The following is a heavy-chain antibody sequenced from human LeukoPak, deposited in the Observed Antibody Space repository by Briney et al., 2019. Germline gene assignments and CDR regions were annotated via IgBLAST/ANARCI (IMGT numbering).Heavy chain of an antibody. CDR1: GYSFTSYW. CDR2: IYPGDSDT. Sequence: GESLKISCKGSGYSFTSYWIGWVRQMPGKGLEWMGIIYPGDSDTRYSPSFQGQVTISADKSISTTYLQWSSLKASDTAMYYCARPNCGGDCYPVNDAFDIWGQGTMVIVSS. J-gene: IGHJ3*02. CDR3: ARPNCGGDCYPVNDAFDI. V-gene: IGHV5-51*01. D-gene: IGHD2-21*02.